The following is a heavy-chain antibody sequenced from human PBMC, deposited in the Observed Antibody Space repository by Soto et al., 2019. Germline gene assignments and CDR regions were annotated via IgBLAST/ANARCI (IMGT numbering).Heavy chain of an antibody. CDR1: GFTFSSYG. D-gene: IGHD4-17*01. CDR2: IWYDGSNK. Sequence: GGSLRLSCAASGFTFSSYGMHWVRQAPGKGLEWVAVIWYDGSNKYYADSVKGRFTISRDNSKNTLYLQMNSLRAEDTAVYHGARTTVLIEDAFDIWGQGTMVTVSS. CDR3: ARTTVLIEDAFDI. V-gene: IGHV3-33*01. J-gene: IGHJ3*02.